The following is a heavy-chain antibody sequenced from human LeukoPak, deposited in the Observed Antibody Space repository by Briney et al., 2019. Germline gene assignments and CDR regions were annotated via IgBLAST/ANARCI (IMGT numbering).Heavy chain of an antibody. CDR2: IRYDGSNK. CDR3: AKGASSTWYPYFDN. D-gene: IGHD2-15*01. V-gene: IGHV3-30*02. Sequence: GGSLRLSCAASGFTFSSYGMNWVRQAPGKGLEWVAFIRYDGSNKYYADSVKGRFTISRDNSKNTLYVQMNSLRAEDTAVYYCAKGASSTWYPYFDNWGQGVLVTVSS. CDR1: GFTFSSYG. J-gene: IGHJ4*02.